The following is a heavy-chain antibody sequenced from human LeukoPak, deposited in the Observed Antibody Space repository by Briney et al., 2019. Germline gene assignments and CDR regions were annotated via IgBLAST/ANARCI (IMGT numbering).Heavy chain of an antibody. D-gene: IGHD3-3*01. CDR2: VYYSGSA. V-gene: IGHV4-39*07. CDR3: ARAMRITIFKGGFDP. Sequence: SETLSLTCHVSGGSISSSNYYWGWIRQPPGKGLEWIGNVYYSGSASFNPSLKSRVTISADTSKNQFSLKLSSVTAADTAVYYCARAMRITIFKGGFDPWGQGALVTVSS. J-gene: IGHJ5*02. CDR1: GGSISSSNYY.